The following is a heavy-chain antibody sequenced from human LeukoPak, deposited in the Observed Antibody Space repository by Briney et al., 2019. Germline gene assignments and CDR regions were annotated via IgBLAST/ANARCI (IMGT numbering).Heavy chain of an antibody. D-gene: IGHD5-12*01. CDR3: ARRDSGFEFFDY. Sequence: GESLKISCKGSGYSFSSNWIGWVRQMPGKGLEWMGIIYPGDSDTRYSPSFQGQVTISADKFLSTAYLQWSSLGASDNAMYYCARRDSGFEFFDYWGQGTLVTVSS. J-gene: IGHJ4*02. CDR2: IYPGDSDT. V-gene: IGHV5-51*01. CDR1: GYSFSSNW.